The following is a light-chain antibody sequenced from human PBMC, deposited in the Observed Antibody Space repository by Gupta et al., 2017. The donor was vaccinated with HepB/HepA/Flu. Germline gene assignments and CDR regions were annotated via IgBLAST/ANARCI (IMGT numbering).Light chain of an antibody. CDR3: ISYAGSANLI. Sequence: QSALTQPPSASGSPGQSVTISCTGTSSAIGCYNYFSWYQQHPGKAPKPLIYEVNKRPSGVPDHFSGSHSGSTAALTVSGLQAEDEADYYCISYAGSANLIFGGGTKLTVL. V-gene: IGLV2-8*01. CDR2: EVN. J-gene: IGLJ2*01. CDR1: SSAIGCYNY.